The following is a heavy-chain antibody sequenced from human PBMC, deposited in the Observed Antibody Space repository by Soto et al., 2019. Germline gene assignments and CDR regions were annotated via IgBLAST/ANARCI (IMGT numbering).Heavy chain of an antibody. Sequence: SETLSLTCIVSGASMSSGGYYWSWIRHHPGWGLEWIGFIYYTGSTYYNPSVKSRLTISVDTSKNQFSLELKSVTAADTGVYYCARGDYFARSADGWFDPWGQGTLVTVS. V-gene: IGHV4-31*03. CDR3: ARGDYFARSADGWFDP. J-gene: IGHJ5*02. D-gene: IGHD3-10*02. CDR2: IYYTGST. CDR1: GASMSSGGYY.